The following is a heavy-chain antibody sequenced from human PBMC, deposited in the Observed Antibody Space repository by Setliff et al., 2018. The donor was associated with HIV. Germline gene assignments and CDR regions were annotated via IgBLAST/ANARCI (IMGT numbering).Heavy chain of an antibody. J-gene: IGHJ4*02. D-gene: IGHD6-19*01. CDR1: GGSMSSGSYY. V-gene: IGHV4-61*02. CDR3: ARDEQWLVLY. CDR2: IYISGST. Sequence: SETLSLTCTVSGGSMSSGSYYRSWIRQPAGKGLEWIGRIYISGSTNYNPSLKSRVTISVDTSKNQFSLKLSSVTAADTAVYYCARDEQWLVLYWGQGTLVTVSS.